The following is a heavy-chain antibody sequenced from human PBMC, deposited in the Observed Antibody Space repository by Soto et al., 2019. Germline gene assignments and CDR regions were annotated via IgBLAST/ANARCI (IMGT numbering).Heavy chain of an antibody. CDR1: GYSFTDSW. CDR3: ATSTEVTGIFDY. J-gene: IGHJ4*02. V-gene: IGHV5-51*01. D-gene: IGHD2-21*02. Sequence: GESLKISCKGSGYSFTDSWIGWVRQMPGKGLEWMGIFYPADPQTKHSPSFIGQVTMSADKSINTAYLQWSSLRASDTAMYYCATSTEVTGIFDYWGQGTQVTVSS. CDR2: FYPADPQT.